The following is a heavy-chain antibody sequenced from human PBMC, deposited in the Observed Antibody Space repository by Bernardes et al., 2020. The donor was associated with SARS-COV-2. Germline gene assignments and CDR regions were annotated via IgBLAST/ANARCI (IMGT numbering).Heavy chain of an antibody. J-gene: IGHJ4*02. CDR2: THYSGST. D-gene: IGHD2-2*01. CDR3: ARMGIVVVPAALYFDY. V-gene: IGHV4-59*01. CDR1: GGSISSYY. Sequence: SETLSLTCTVAGGSISSYYWSWIRQPPGKGREWIGYTHYSGSTNYNPSLKSRVTISVDTSKNQFSLKLSSVTAADTAVYYCARMGIVVVPAALYFDYWGQGTLVTVSS.